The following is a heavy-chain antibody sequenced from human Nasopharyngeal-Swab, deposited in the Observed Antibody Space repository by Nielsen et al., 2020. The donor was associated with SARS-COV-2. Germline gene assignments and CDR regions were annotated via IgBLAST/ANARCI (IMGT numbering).Heavy chain of an antibody. Sequence: GGSLRLPCAASGFTFSDYYMSWIRQAPGKGLEWVSSISSSSSYIYYADSVKGRFTISRDNAKNSLYLQMNSLRAEDTAVYYCAKDRALYYYDSSGYYYSSYWGQGTLVTVSS. J-gene: IGHJ4*02. CDR3: AKDRALYYYDSSGYYYSSY. CDR2: ISSSSSYI. CDR1: GFTFSDYY. D-gene: IGHD3-22*01. V-gene: IGHV3-11*05.